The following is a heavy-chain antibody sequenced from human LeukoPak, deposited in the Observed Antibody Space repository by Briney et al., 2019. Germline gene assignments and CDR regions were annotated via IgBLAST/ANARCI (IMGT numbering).Heavy chain of an antibody. Sequence: GGSLRLSCAASGFTFSSYAMHWVRQAPGKGLEWVAVISYDGSNKYYADSVKGRFTISRDNSENTLYLQMNSLRAEDTAVYYCARAMGEDYYYGMDVWGKGTTVTVSS. V-gene: IGHV3-30*04. CDR2: ISYDGSNK. CDR1: GFTFSSYA. J-gene: IGHJ6*04. CDR3: ARAMGEDYYYGMDV. D-gene: IGHD2-21*01.